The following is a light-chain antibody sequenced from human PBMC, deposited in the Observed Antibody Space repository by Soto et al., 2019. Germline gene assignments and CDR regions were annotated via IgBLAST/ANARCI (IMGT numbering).Light chain of an antibody. J-gene: IGKJ4*01. CDR2: DAS. Sequence: DIQMTQSPSTLSAIVGDRVTITCRASQSISRSVAWYQQKPGKAPKVLIYDASSLESGVPSRFRGSGSGTEFTLTINSLQPDDFASYYCQQYNNYPVTFGGGTKVEIK. V-gene: IGKV1-5*01. CDR1: QSISRS. CDR3: QQYNNYPVT.